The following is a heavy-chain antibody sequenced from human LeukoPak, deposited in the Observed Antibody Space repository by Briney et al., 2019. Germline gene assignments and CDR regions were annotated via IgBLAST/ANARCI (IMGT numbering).Heavy chain of an antibody. CDR2: IIPIFGTA. D-gene: IGHD1-1*01. J-gene: IGHJ5*02. V-gene: IGHV1-69*01. Sequence: GSSVKVSCKASGGTFSSYAISWVRQAPGQGLEWMGGIIPIFGTANYAQKFQGRVTITADESTSTAYMELSSLRSEDTAVYYCARDWNDIGWFDPWGQGTLVTVSS. CDR1: GGTFSSYA. CDR3: ARDWNDIGWFDP.